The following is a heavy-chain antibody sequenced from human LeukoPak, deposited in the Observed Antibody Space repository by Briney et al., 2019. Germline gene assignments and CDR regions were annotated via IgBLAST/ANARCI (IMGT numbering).Heavy chain of an antibody. J-gene: IGHJ3*02. V-gene: IGHV3-11*05. D-gene: IGHD3-10*01. CDR3: ARVRGVSDAFDM. CDR2: ISSSSSYT. CDR1: GFTFSDYY. Sequence: KPGGSLRLSCAASGFTFSDYYMSWIRQAPGKGLEWVSYISSSSSYTNYADSVKGRFTISRDNATNSLYLQMNSLSAEDTAVYYCARVRGVSDAFDMWGQGTMVTVSS.